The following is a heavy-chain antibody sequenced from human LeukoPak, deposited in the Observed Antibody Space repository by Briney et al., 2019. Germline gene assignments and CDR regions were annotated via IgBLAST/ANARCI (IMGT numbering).Heavy chain of an antibody. D-gene: IGHD4-23*01. CDR1: GYTFTTYS. CDR3: AGAQYGGKSGSWYSDL. V-gene: IGHV1-18*01. Sequence: ASVKVSCKASGYTFTTYSISWLRQAPGEGLEWMGWISAYNANTNYAQKFHGRVTMTTDTSTTTAYMELRSLRSDDTAVYFCAGAQYGGKSGSWYSDLWGRGTLVTVSS. CDR2: ISAYNANT. J-gene: IGHJ2*01.